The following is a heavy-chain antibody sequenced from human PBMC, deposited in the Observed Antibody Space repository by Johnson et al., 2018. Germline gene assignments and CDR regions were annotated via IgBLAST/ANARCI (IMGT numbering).Heavy chain of an antibody. CDR3: AKAATTVVTRDVFDI. CDR1: GFTFDDYA. CDR2: IRWNSGSI. Sequence: VQLVQSGGGLVQPGRSLRLSCAASGFTFDDYAMHWVRQAPGKGLEWVPGIRWNSGSIGYADSVKGRFTISRDNAKNSLYPQMNSLRPEDTALYYCAKAATTVVTRDVFDIWGQGTMVTVSS. J-gene: IGHJ3*02. D-gene: IGHD4-23*01. V-gene: IGHV3-9*01.